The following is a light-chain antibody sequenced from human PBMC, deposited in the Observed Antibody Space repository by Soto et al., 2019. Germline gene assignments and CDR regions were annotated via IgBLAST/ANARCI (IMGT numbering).Light chain of an antibody. CDR1: SSDIGGYNY. J-gene: IGLJ3*02. CDR3: SSYTSSSTVV. V-gene: IGLV2-14*01. Sequence: GASSDIGGYNYVSWYQQHPGKAPKLMIYEVSDRPSGISNRFSGSKSANTASLTISGLQAEDEADYYCSSYTSSSTVVFGGGTKVTVL. CDR2: EVS.